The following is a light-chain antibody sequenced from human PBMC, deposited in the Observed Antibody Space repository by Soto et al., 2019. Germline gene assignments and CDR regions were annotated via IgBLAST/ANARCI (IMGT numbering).Light chain of an antibody. CDR3: SSYAGSTTYV. V-gene: IGLV2-23*02. CDR1: SSDAGSYDL. Sequence: QSVLTQPASVSGSPGQSITISCTGTSSDAGSYDLVSWYQQHPVKAPKVMIYDVRKRPSGVSNRFSGSKSGNTASLTISGLQAEDEADYYCSSYAGSTTYVFGTGTKVTVL. CDR2: DVR. J-gene: IGLJ1*01.